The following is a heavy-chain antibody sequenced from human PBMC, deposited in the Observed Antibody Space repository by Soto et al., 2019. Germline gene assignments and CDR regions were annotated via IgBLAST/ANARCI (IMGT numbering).Heavy chain of an antibody. CDR1: GGTFSSYT. CDR3: ARGVLSSSPSNWFDP. CDR2: IIPILGIA. Sequence: SVKVSCKASGGTFSSYTISWVRRAPGQRLEWMGRIIPILGIANYAQKFQGRVTITADKSTSTAYMELSSLRSEDTAVYYCARGVLSSSPSNWFDPWGQGTLVTVSS. J-gene: IGHJ5*02. V-gene: IGHV1-69*02. D-gene: IGHD6-13*01.